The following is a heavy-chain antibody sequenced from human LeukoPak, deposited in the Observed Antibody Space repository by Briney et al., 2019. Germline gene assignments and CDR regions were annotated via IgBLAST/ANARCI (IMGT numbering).Heavy chain of an antibody. CDR2: IGIDSGNT. V-gene: IGHV3-48*04. D-gene: IGHD1-26*01. Sequence: PGGSLRLSCTASGFPFNEYSMNWVRQAPGKGLEWIAYIGIDSGNTWYADSVKGRFTISADSAKNSVSLQMSSLRVEDTALYYCTKRVKYGGTWDHFADWGQGTLVTVSS. CDR3: TKRVKYGGTWDHFAD. J-gene: IGHJ4*02. CDR1: GFPFNEYS.